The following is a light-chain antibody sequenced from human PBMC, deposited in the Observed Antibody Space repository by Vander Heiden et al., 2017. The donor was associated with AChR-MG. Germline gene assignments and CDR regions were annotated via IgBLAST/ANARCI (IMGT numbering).Light chain of an antibody. J-gene: IGKJ1*01. CDR2: AAS. Sequence: DIQMTQSPTSLTASVGDRVTITCRASRSISNYLNWYQHKPGTPPKLLISAASSLQSGVPSRFSGRGSGTDCTLTISSLQPEDFATYFCQQSYTTLWTLAQGTKVEIK. CDR3: QQSYTTLWT. CDR1: RSISNY. V-gene: IGKV1-39*01.